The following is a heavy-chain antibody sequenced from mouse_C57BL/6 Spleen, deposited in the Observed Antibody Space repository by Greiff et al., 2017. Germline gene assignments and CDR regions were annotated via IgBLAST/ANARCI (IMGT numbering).Heavy chain of an antibody. Sequence: QVQLKQPGAELVKPGASVKMSCKASGYTFTSYWITWVKQRPGQGLEWIGDIYPGSGSTNYNEKFKSKATLTVDTSSSTAYMQRSSLTSEDSAVYYCARSGSNYVRDYFDYWGQGTTLTVSS. J-gene: IGHJ2*01. V-gene: IGHV1-55*01. CDR1: GYTFTSYW. CDR3: ARSGSNYVRDYFDY. D-gene: IGHD2-5*01. CDR2: IYPGSGST.